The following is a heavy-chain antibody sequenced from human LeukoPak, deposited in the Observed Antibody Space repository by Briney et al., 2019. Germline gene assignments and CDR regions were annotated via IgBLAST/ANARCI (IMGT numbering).Heavy chain of an antibody. CDR1: GFTVNSNY. J-gene: IGHJ4*02. CDR2: IYSGGDT. V-gene: IGHV3-66*01. Sequence: PGGSLRLSCAASGFTVNSNYMSWVRQAPGKGLEWVSLIYSGGDTYYADSVKSRFTISRDNSKNTLYLQMNSLRAEDTAVYYCARSLYFDYWGQGTLVTVSS. CDR3: ARSLYFDY.